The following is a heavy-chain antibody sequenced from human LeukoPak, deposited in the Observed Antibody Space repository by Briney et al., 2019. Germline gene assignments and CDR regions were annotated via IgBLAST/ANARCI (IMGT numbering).Heavy chain of an antibody. D-gene: IGHD3-9*01. V-gene: IGHV3-53*01. CDR2: IYCGGST. J-gene: IGHJ3*02. CDR3: ARTLRYFDWLVPDAFDI. CDR1: RFNVRCKY. Sequence: GGSLTLSCAASRFNVRCKYMSWVRQAPGKGGEWVSAIYCGGSTYYADSVKGRFTISRDNSKNTLYLQMNSLRAEDTAVYYCARTLRYFDWLVPDAFDIWGQGTMVTVSS.